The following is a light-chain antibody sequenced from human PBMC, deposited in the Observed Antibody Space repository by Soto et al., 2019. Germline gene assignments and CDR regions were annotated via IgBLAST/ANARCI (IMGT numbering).Light chain of an antibody. CDR3: SSYSSSSIRV. J-gene: IGLJ3*02. V-gene: IGLV2-14*01. CDR1: SSDVGVYNY. CDR2: EVS. Sequence: QSVLTQPASVSGSPGQSITISCTGTSSDVGVYNYVSWYQQHPGKAPKLMIYEVSNRPSGVSNRFSGSKSGNTASLTISGLQAEDEAYYYCSSYSSSSIRVFGGGTQLTVL.